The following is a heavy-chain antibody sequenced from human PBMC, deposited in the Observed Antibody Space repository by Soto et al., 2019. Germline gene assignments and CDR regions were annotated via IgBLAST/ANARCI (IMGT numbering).Heavy chain of an antibody. D-gene: IGHD2-15*01. CDR2: IYYSGST. CDR3: ARLYFDGRACFPPGY. CDR1: GGSISTSTYY. Sequence: QLQLQESGPGLVKPSETLSLTCTVSGGSISTSTYYWGWVRQPPGKGLEWIGNIYYSGSTYYNPSLKSRVTISVDASKNQFSLKLTSVTAADTAVYFCARLYFDGRACFPPGYWGQGTLVTVSS. J-gene: IGHJ4*02. V-gene: IGHV4-39*01.